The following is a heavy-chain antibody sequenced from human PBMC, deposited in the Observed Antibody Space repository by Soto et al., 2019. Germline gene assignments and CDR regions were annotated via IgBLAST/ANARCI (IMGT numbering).Heavy chain of an antibody. CDR1: GGTFSSYA. Sequence: QVQLVQSGAEVKKPGSSVKVSCKASGGTFSSYAIDWVRQAPGQGLEWMGGIIPIFGTTNYAQKLQGRVKLTADESTRTAYMELSTVRSEDTAVYYCARGTVTGSEYNYYYYGMDVWGHGTTVTVSS. D-gene: IGHD1-1*01. CDR3: ARGTVTGSEYNYYYYGMDV. V-gene: IGHV1-69*12. CDR2: IIPIFGTT. J-gene: IGHJ6*02.